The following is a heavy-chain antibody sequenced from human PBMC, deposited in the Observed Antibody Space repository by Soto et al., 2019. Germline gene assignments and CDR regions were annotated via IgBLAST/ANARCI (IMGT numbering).Heavy chain of an antibody. CDR1: GGTFSSYA. D-gene: IGHD2-2*01. CDR3: ASYSPAAPYFGY. V-gene: IGHV1-69*13. Sequence: GASVKVSCKASGGTFSSYAISWVRQAPGQGLEWMGGIIPIFGTANYAQKFQGRVTITADESTSTAYMELSSLRSEDTAVYYCASYSPAAPYFGYWGQGTLVTVSS. J-gene: IGHJ4*02. CDR2: IIPIFGTA.